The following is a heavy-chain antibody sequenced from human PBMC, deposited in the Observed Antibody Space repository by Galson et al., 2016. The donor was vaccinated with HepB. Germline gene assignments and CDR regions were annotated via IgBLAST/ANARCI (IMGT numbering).Heavy chain of an antibody. CDR2: DSMDGRRK. V-gene: IGHV3-30*18. D-gene: IGHD2/OR15-2a*01. CDR1: GFTFSQRG. Sequence: SLRLSCAASGFTFSQRGMHWVRQAPGKGLEWVAADSMDGRRKFYADSVKGRFTISRDNSNNMLFLQMSSLRVDDTAVYYCSKRHEYCPPVGCSVDSWGQGTLFSVSS. J-gene: IGHJ4*02. CDR3: SKRHEYCPPVGCSVDS.